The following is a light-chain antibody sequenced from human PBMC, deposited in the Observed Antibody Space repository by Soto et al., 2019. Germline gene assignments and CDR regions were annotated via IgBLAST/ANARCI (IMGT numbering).Light chain of an antibody. J-gene: IGKJ5*01. Sequence: DIQMTQSPSSLSASVGDRVTITCRASQSISIYLNWYQQKTGKAPKLLMYAASSLQSGVPSRFSGSGSGTDFTLTIDSLQPEDSATYYCQQTYTPPSTTFGQGTRLEIK. CDR1: QSISIY. CDR3: QQTYTPPSTT. CDR2: AAS. V-gene: IGKV1-39*01.